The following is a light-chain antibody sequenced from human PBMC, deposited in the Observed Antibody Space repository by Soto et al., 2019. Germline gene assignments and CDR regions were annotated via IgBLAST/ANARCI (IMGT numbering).Light chain of an antibody. CDR2: WAS. J-gene: IGKJ1*01. V-gene: IGKV4-1*01. Sequence: DIVMTQSPDSLAVSLGERATINCKSSQSVLYSSNNKNYLAWYQQKPGQPPKPLIYWASTRASGVPDRFTGSGSGTDFTLTISSLQAEDVAVYYCQQYYSSPQTFGQGTKV. CDR3: QQYYSSPQT. CDR1: QSVLYSSNNKNY.